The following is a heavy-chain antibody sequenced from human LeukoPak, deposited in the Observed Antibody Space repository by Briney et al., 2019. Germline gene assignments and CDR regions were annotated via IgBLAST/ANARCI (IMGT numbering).Heavy chain of an antibody. V-gene: IGHV3-15*01. J-gene: IGHJ4*02. Sequence: GGSLRLSCAASGFTFSNAWMSWVRQAPGKGLEWVGRIKSKTDGGTTDYAAPVKGRFTISKDDSKNTLYLQMNSLKTEDTAVYYCTTVDYYDSSGYYSGVYWGQGTLVTVSS. D-gene: IGHD3-22*01. CDR2: IKSKTDGGTT. CDR1: GFTFSNAW. CDR3: TTVDYYDSSGYYSGVY.